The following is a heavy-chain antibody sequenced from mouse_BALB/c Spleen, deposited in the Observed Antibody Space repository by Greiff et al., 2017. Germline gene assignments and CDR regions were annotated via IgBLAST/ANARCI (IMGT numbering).Heavy chain of an antibody. V-gene: IGHV1-82*01. CDR2: IYPGDGDT. J-gene: IGHJ2*01. D-gene: IGHD1-1*01. CDR3: ARYYYGSTYRNYFDY. CDR1: GYAFSSSW. Sequence: QVQLQQSGPELVKPGASVKISCKASGYAFSSSWMNWVTQRPGQGLEWIGRIYPGDGDTNDNGKFKGKATLTADKSSSTAYMQLSSLTSVDSAVYFCARYYYGSTYRNYFDYWGQGTTLTVSS.